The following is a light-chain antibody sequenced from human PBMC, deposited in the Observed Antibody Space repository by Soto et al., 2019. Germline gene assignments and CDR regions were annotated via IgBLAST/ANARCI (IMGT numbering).Light chain of an antibody. J-gene: IGLJ1*01. V-gene: IGLV2-14*01. Sequence: QSVLTQPASVSGSPGQSITISCTGTSSDVGGSNYVSWYQQLPGKAPKLMIYDVSDRPSGVSNRFSGSKSGNTASLTIPGLQAEDEADYYCSSYTSSSLYVFGTGTKVTVL. CDR1: SSDVGGSNY. CDR2: DVS. CDR3: SSYTSSSLYV.